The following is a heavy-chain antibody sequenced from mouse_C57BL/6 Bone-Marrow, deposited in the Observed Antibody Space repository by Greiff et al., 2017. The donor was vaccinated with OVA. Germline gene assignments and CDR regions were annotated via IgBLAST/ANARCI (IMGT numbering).Heavy chain of an antibody. D-gene: IGHD1-1*01. Sequence: VQLQQSGAELARPGASVKLSCKASGYTFTSYGISWVKQRTGQGLEWIGEIYPRSGNTYYNEKFKGKATLTEDKSSSTAYMELLSLTSEDSAVYFCARGGYYGSNNFDYWGQGTTLTVSS. V-gene: IGHV1-81*01. CDR3: ARGGYYGSNNFDY. J-gene: IGHJ2*01. CDR1: GYTFTSYG. CDR2: IYPRSGNT.